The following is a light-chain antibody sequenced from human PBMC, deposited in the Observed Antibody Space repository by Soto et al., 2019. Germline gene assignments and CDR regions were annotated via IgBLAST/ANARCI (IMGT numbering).Light chain of an antibody. CDR2: GAS. V-gene: IGKV1-27*01. Sequence: DIQMTQSPSSLTASVGDRVTISCRASQGFSNSLAWYQQKPGKVPTLLIYGASILQSGVPSRFSGSGSGTEFTLTISSLQPEGFATYYCQKYDSAPLTFGGGTKVEIK. CDR3: QKYDSAPLT. CDR1: QGFSNS. J-gene: IGKJ4*01.